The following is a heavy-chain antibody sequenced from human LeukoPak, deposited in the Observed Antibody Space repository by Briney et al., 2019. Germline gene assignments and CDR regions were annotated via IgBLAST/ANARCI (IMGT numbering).Heavy chain of an antibody. CDR3: ARGSTCFDY. Sequence: GGSLRLSCAASELTFSSYSMNWLRQAPGKGLEWVSSISGSGSYIYYADSVKGRFPLSRDNAKSSLTLQRNRLRAEDTAVYYCARGSTCFDYWGQGALVTVSS. V-gene: IGHV3-21*01. CDR2: ISGSGSYI. J-gene: IGHJ4*02. CDR1: ELTFSSYS.